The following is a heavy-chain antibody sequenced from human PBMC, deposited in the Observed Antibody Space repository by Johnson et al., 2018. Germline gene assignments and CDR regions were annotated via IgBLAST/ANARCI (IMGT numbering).Heavy chain of an antibody. J-gene: IGHJ3*02. CDR1: GFSLTNYW. CDR3: VREGFYGSLDI. Sequence: VQLQEYGGGLVQPGGSLRISCTASGFSLTNYWMHWVRQAPGKGLVWVSRIDYDGSRTNYADSVKGRFSISRDNAKNTLHLQMNSLRVDETALYYCVREGFYGSLDIWGHGTMVSVSS. CDR2: IDYDGSRT. V-gene: IGHV3-74*01. D-gene: IGHD2/OR15-2a*01.